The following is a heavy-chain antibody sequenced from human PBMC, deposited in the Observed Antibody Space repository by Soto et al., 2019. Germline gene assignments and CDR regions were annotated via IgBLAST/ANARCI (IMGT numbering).Heavy chain of an antibody. J-gene: IGHJ6*02. Sequence: PSETLSLTCTVSCVSISSGGYYCSWIRPHPGKGLEWIGYIYYSGSTYYNPSLKSRVTISVDTSKNQFSLKLSSVTAADTAVYYCARVVEQLVQRYYYYGMDVWGQGTTVTVSS. CDR1: CVSISSGGYY. CDR3: ARVVEQLVQRYYYYGMDV. D-gene: IGHD6-13*01. CDR2: IYYSGST. V-gene: IGHV4-31*03.